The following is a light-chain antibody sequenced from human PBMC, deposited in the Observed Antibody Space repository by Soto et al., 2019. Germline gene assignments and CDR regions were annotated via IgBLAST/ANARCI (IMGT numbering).Light chain of an antibody. V-gene: IGKV1-5*01. CDR3: QQYNSYPLT. Sequence: IQMTQSPSTLSASVGDRVTITCRASQSISSWLAWYQQKPGKAPKLLIYDASSLESGVPSRFSGSGSGTEVALTISSLQPDDFATYYCQQYNSYPLTFGGGTKVEIK. CDR2: DAS. J-gene: IGKJ4*01. CDR1: QSISSW.